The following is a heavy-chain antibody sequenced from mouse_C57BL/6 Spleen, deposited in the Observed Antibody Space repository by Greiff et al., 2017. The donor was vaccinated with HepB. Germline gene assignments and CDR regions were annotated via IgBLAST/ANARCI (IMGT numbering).Heavy chain of an antibody. Sequence: QVQLQQSGPELVKPGASVKISCKASGYAFSSSWMNWVKQRPGKGLEWIGRIYPGDGDTNYNEKFKSKATLTVDTSSSTAYMQLSSLTSEDSAVYYCARGGPFDQAFDYWGQGTTLTVSS. CDR3: ARGGPFDQAFDY. J-gene: IGHJ2*01. V-gene: IGHV1-82*01. CDR2: IYPGDGDT. D-gene: IGHD3-2*02. CDR1: GYAFSSSW.